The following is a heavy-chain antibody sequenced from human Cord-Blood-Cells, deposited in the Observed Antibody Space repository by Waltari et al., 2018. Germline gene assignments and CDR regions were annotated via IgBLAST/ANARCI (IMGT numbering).Heavy chain of an antibody. CDR1: GGTFTSYA. J-gene: IGHJ2*01. CDR3: AHNIVGAWHEPWYFDL. CDR2: IIPIFGTA. V-gene: IGHV1-69*01. Sequence: QVQLVQSGAEVTKPGSSVKVSCKASGGTFTSYAISWVGQATGQGLEWMGGIIPIFGTANYAQKFQGRVTITADESTSTAYMELSSLRSEDTAVYYCAHNIVGAWHEPWYFDLWGRGTLVTVSS. D-gene: IGHD1-26*01.